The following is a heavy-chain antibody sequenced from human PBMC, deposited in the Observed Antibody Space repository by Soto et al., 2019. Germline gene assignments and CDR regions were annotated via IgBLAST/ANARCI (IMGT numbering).Heavy chain of an antibody. V-gene: IGHV3-7*03. J-gene: IGHJ4*02. Sequence: EVQLVQSGGGLVQPGGSLRLSCVGSGFTFTDFYMNWVRQAPGKGLEWVANIRPDGSETNYVESVKGRFTTSRDNAKNPLFLQRNSLRADDTAVYYCAGWGGHDYNYWGQGILVTVSS. CDR3: AGWGGHDYNY. CDR2: IRPDGSET. D-gene: IGHD4-4*01. CDR1: GFTFTDFY.